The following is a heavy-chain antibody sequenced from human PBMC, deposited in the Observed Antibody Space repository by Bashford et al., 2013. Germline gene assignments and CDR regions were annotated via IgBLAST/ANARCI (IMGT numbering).Heavy chain of an antibody. J-gene: IGHJ5*02. CDR2: ISSSSSYI. CDR1: GFTFSSYS. V-gene: IGHV3-21*01. D-gene: IGHD2-15*01. Sequence: GGSLRLSCAASGFTFSSYSMNWVRQAPGKGLEWVSSISSSSSYIYYADSVKGRFTISRDNAKNSLYLQMNSLRAEDTAVYYCARDSLGYCSGGSCYGWFDPWGQGTLVTVSS. CDR3: ARDSLGYCSGGSCYGWFDP.